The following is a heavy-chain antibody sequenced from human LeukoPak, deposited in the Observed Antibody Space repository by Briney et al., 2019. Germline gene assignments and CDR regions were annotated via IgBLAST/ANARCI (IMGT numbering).Heavy chain of an antibody. D-gene: IGHD4-17*01. CDR3: ARGLFGYGDYGNSY. J-gene: IGHJ4*02. Sequence: GGSLRLSCTASGFTFSNYGLVWVRQAAGKGLEWMAIIWYDGSKKYYADSVKGRFTISRDDSKNTLFLQMNSLRAEDTAVYYCARGLFGYGDYGNSYWGQGTLVTVSS. V-gene: IGHV3-33*01. CDR2: IWYDGSKK. CDR1: GFTFSNYG.